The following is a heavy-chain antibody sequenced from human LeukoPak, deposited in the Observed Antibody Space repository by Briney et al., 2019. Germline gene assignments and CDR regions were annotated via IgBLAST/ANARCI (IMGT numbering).Heavy chain of an antibody. CDR3: AKIVVAALDAFDI. J-gene: IGHJ3*02. Sequence: GGSLRLSYAASGFTFSSYTMSWVRQAPGKGLEWVSAISGSGGSAYYADSVKGRFTISRDNAKNSLYLQMNSLRAEDTAVYYYAKIVVAALDAFDIWGQGTMVTVSS. D-gene: IGHD2-15*01. CDR1: GFTFSSYT. V-gene: IGHV3-23*01. CDR2: ISGSGGSA.